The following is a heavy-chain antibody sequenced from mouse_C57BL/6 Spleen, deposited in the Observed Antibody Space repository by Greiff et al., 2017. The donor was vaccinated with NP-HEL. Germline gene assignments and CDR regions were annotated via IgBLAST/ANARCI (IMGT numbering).Heavy chain of an antibody. CDR1: GYTFTDYN. V-gene: IGHV1-18*01. CDR3: ARDIYYYGSSLQGAMDY. J-gene: IGHJ4*01. D-gene: IGHD1-1*01. Sequence: VQLQQSGPELVKPGASVKIPCKASGYTFTDYNMDWVKQSHGKSLEWIGDINPNNGGTIYNQKFKGKATLTVDKSSSTAYMELRSLTSEDTAVYYCARDIYYYGSSLQGAMDYWGQGTSVTVSS. CDR2: INPNNGGT.